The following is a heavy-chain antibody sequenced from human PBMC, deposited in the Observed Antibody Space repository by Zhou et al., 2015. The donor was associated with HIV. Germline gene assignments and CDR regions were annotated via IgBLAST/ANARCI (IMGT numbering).Heavy chain of an antibody. J-gene: IGHJ3*02. Sequence: QVQLVQSGAEVKKPGSSVKVSCKASGGTFSSYAISWVRQAPGQGLEWMGGIIPIFGTANYAQKFQGRVTITADESTSTAYMELSSLRSEDTAVYYCASTHSSGYLKGGAFDIWGQGTMVTVSS. CDR3: ASTHSSGYLKGGAFDI. CDR2: IIPIFGTA. V-gene: IGHV1-69*01. D-gene: IGHD3-22*01. CDR1: GGTFSSYA.